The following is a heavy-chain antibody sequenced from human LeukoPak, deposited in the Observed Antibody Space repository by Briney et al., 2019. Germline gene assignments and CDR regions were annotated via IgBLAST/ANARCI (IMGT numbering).Heavy chain of an antibody. CDR2: ISDYNGNT. D-gene: IGHD2-2*01. J-gene: IGHJ5*02. V-gene: IGHV1-18*04. CDR1: GYTFTSYG. Sequence: ASVKVSCKASGYTFTSYGISWVRQAPGQGLEWMGWISDYNGNTNYAQKLQGRVTMTTDTSTSTAYMELRSLRSDGTAVYYCARAVVVPAADQVNWFDPWGQGTLVTVSS. CDR3: ARAVVVPAADQVNWFDP.